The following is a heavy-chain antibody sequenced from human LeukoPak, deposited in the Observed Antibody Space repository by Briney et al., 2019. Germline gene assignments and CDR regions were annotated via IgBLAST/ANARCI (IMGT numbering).Heavy chain of an antibody. D-gene: IGHD2-2*01. CDR3: ARDQGYCSSTSCYGAWDY. Sequence: PGGSLRLSCAASGFRFSSYAMSWVRQAPGKGLEWVSAISGSGVSTYYADSVKGRFTVSRDNSKNTLYLQMSSLRAEDTAVYYCARDQGYCSSTSCYGAWDYWGQGTLVTVSS. CDR1: GFRFSSYA. V-gene: IGHV3-23*01. J-gene: IGHJ4*02. CDR2: ISGSGVST.